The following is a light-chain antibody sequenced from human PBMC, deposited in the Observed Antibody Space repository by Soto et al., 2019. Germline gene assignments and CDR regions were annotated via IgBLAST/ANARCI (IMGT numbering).Light chain of an antibody. CDR3: SSFTSSNTWV. CDR2: DVS. V-gene: IGLV2-18*02. CDR1: SGDVGSYNR. J-gene: IGLJ3*02. Sequence: QSALTQPPSVSGSPGQSVTISCTGASGDVGSYNRVSWYQQPPGTAPKVMIYDVSNRPSGVPDRFSGSKSGNTASLTISGLQAEDEADYYCSSFTSSNTWVFGGGTKVTVL.